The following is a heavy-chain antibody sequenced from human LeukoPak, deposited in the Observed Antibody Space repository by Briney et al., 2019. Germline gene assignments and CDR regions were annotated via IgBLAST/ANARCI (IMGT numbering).Heavy chain of an antibody. CDR3: AKGSRYDFWSGYLDY. J-gene: IGHJ4*02. CDR1: GFTFDDYA. D-gene: IGHD3-3*01. V-gene: IGHV3-9*01. CDR2: ISWNSGSI. Sequence: PGGSLRLSCAASGFTFDDYAMHWVRQAPGEGLEWVSGISWNSGSIGYADSVKGRFTISRDNAKNSLYLQMNSLRAEDTALYYCAKGSRYDFWSGYLDYWGQGTLVTVSS.